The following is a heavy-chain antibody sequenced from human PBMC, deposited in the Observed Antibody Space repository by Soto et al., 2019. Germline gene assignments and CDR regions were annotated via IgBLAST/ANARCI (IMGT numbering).Heavy chain of an antibody. CDR3: AIDLGEGGAFDI. D-gene: IGHD3-16*01. Sequence: SETLSLTCTVSGGSISSYYWSWIRQPPGKGLEWIGDIYYSGSTNYNPSLKSRVTISVDTSKNQFSLKLSSVTAADTAVYYCAIDLGEGGAFDIWGQGTMVTVSS. CDR1: GGSISSYY. V-gene: IGHV4-59*01. J-gene: IGHJ3*02. CDR2: IYYSGST.